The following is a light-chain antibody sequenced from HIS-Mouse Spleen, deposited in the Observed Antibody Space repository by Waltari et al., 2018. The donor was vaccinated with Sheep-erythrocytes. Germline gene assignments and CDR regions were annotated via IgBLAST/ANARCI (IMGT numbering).Light chain of an antibody. V-gene: IGLV3-1*01. Sequence: SSELTQPPSVSVSPGQTASITCSGDKLGDKYACWYQQKPGQSPVLVIYQDTKRPSGIPERFSGSTPGNTATLTISGTQAMDEADYYCQAWDSSIVVFGGGTKLTVL. J-gene: IGLJ2*01. CDR2: QDT. CDR1: KLGDKY. CDR3: QAWDSSIVV.